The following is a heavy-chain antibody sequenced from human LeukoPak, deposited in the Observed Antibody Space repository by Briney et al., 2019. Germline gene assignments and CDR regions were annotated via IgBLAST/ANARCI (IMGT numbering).Heavy chain of an antibody. CDR3: ARQEARNYYYEGLDY. CDR1: GFSFSGFA. CDR2: ISYNGRRK. Sequence: GRSLRLSCVASGFSFSGFAIHWARQAPGKGLEWVALISYNGRRKDYADSVRGRFTIDRDNSKNTVYLEMNGLRPDDTAIYFCARQEARNYYYEGLDYWGQGNLVTVSS. D-gene: IGHD3-22*01. V-gene: IGHV3-30*04. J-gene: IGHJ4*02.